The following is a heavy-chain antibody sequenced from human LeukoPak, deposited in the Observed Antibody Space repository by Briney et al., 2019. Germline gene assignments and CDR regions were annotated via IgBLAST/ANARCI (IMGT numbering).Heavy chain of an antibody. CDR1: GGSICSYY. J-gene: IGHJ4*02. CDR3: ARDRGYSYGKGEFDY. V-gene: IGHV4-59*01. CDR2: IYYSGST. Sequence: SETLSLTCTVSGGSICSYYWSWIRQRPGKGLEWIGYIYYSGSTNYNPSLKSRVTISVDTSKNQFSLKLSSVTAADTAVYYCARDRGYSYGKGEFDYWGQGTLVTVSS. D-gene: IGHD5-18*01.